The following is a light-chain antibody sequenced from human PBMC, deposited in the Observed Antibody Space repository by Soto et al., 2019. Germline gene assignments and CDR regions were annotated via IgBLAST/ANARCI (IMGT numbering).Light chain of an antibody. CDR3: QQTYSTPRT. Sequence: DIQMTQSPSSLSASVGDSVTITCRASQNINSYLNWYQQRPGKAPKLLIHDASILQSGVPSRFSGSGSGTEFALTINSLQPEDIATIYCQQTYSTPRTFGQGTKVDTK. CDR1: QNINSY. V-gene: IGKV1-39*01. CDR2: DAS. J-gene: IGKJ1*01.